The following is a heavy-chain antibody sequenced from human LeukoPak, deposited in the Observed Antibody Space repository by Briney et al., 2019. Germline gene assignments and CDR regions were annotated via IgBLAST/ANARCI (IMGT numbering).Heavy chain of an antibody. V-gene: IGHV4-38-2*02. CDR1: GYSISSGYY. Sequence: SETLSLTCTVSGYSISSGYYWGWIRQPPGKGLEWIGSIYHSGSTYYNPSLKSRVTISVDTSKNQFSLKLSSVTAADTAVYYCARAHRQWLFHDYWGQGTLVTVSS. CDR3: ARAHRQWLFHDY. CDR2: IYHSGST. D-gene: IGHD6-19*01. J-gene: IGHJ4*02.